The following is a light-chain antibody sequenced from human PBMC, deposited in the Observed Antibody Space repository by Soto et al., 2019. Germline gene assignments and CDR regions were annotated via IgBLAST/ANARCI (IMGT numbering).Light chain of an antibody. Sequence: QSVLTQPPSVSGAPGQRVTISCTGSSSNIGAGYDVHWYQQLPGTAPKLLIYVNSNRPSGVPDRFSGSKSGTSASLAITGLQAEDEADYYCQSYDSSLSAVVFCGGTTLTVL. CDR3: QSYDSSLSAVV. CDR2: VNS. J-gene: IGLJ2*01. CDR1: SSNIGAGYD. V-gene: IGLV1-40*01.